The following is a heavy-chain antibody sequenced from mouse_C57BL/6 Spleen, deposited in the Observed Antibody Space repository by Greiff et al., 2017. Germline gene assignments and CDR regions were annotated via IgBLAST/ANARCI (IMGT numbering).Heavy chain of an antibody. CDR2: IYPGDGDT. Sequence: VQLQQSGPELVKPGASVKISCKASGYAFSSSWMNWVKQRPGKGLEWIGRIYPGDGDTNYNGKFKGKATLTADKSSSTAYMQLCSLTSDDSAVYFCAPYYYGSSYWYFDVWGTGTTVTVSS. CDR3: APYYYGSSYWYFDV. V-gene: IGHV1-82*01. J-gene: IGHJ1*03. D-gene: IGHD1-1*01. CDR1: GYAFSSSW.